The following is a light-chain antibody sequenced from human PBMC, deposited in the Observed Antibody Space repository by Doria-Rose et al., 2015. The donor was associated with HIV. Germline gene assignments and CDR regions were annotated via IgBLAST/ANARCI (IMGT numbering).Light chain of an antibody. V-gene: IGKV3-20*01. J-gene: IGKJ1*01. Sequence: LTQSLGTLSLSPGERATLSCTASQSFSSTYLAWYQQIPGQAPSLLIYDGSTSATGIPDRFSASGSGTDFTLTINRLEPEDFALYYCHQYGTSWTFGQGTKVEI. CDR2: DGS. CDR1: QSFSSTY. CDR3: HQYGTSWT.